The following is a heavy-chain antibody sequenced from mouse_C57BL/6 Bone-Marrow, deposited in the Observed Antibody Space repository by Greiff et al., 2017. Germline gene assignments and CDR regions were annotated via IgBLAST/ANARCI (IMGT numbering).Heavy chain of an antibody. J-gene: IGHJ1*03. Sequence: DVKLQESGAELVRPGASVKLSCTASGFNIKDDYMHWVKQRPEQGLEWIGWIDPENGDTEYASKFQGKATITADTSSNTAYLQLSSLTSEDTAVYYCTTYGYDGPCWYFDVWGTGTTVTVSS. D-gene: IGHD2-2*01. V-gene: IGHV14-4*01. CDR1: GFNIKDDY. CDR3: TTYGYDGPCWYFDV. CDR2: IDPENGDT.